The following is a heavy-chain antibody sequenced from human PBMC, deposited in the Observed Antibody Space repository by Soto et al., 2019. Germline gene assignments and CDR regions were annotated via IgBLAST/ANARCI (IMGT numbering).Heavy chain of an antibody. J-gene: IGHJ5*01. Sequence: SQTLSLTCAISGDSASSKSAAWNWIRQSPSSGLEWLGRTYYRSKWSTDDAVSVKSQITINPDTSKNQFSLQLNSVTHEDTALYYCTRALTGSYDSWGQGTLVTVSS. D-gene: IGHD1-26*01. CDR2: TYYRSKWST. CDR3: TRALTGSYDS. V-gene: IGHV6-1*01. CDR1: GDSASSKSAA.